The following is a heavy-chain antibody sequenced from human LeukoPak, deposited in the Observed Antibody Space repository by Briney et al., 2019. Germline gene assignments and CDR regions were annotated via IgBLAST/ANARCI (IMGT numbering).Heavy chain of an antibody. D-gene: IGHD1-1*01. V-gene: IGHV3-23*01. Sequence: PGGSLRLSCEASGFTFSNYAMSWVRQAPGKGLVWVSSVSGSGGSTYYADSVKGRFIISRDNSKNTLYLQMDSLRAEDTAVYYCGNWRGTYSTYNLAYWGQGTLVTVSS. CDR3: GNWRGTYSTYNLAY. J-gene: IGHJ4*02. CDR1: GFTFSNYA. CDR2: VSGSGGST.